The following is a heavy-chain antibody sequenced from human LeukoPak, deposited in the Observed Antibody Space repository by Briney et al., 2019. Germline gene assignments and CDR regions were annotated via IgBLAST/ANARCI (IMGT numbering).Heavy chain of an antibody. V-gene: IGHV4-61*02. CDR1: GGSINSDNYY. CDR2: IYTSGST. D-gene: IGHD1-1*01. Sequence: PSETLSLTCTVSGGSINSDNYYWSWIRQPAGKGLEWIGRIYTSGSTSYNPSPNSRVTISLDTSKNQFSLNLSSVTAADTAVYYCVRVMNGRDGTSDIWGQGTMVTVSS. J-gene: IGHJ3*02. CDR3: VRVMNGRDGTSDI.